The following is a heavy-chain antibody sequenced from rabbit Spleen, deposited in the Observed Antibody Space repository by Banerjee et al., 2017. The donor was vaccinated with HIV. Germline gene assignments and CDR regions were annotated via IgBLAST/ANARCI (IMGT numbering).Heavy chain of an antibody. V-gene: IGHV1S45*01. CDR1: GIDFSSAYN. CDR2: INTATAGT. Sequence: QQQLEESGGGLVKPGGTLTLTCTASGIDFSSAYNMCWVRQAPGKGLEWIGCINTATAGTWYTSWAKGRFTFSKTSSTTVTLQVTSLTAADTATYFCARAPKADVIDNYADYFNLWGQGTLVTVS. D-gene: IGHD6-1*01. J-gene: IGHJ4*01. CDR3: ARAPKADVIDNYADYFNL.